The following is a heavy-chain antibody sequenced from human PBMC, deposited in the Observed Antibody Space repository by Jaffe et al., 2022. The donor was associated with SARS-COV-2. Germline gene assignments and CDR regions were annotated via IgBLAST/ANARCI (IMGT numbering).Heavy chain of an antibody. CDR3: STYTPAVPS. J-gene: IGHJ5*02. CDR2: IRPRTNGGTA. CDR1: GFTFSNAW. V-gene: IGHV3-15*01. Sequence: EEQLVESGGGLVKPGGSLRLSCAASGFTFSNAWMTWVRQAPGKGLEWVGRIRPRTNGGTADYAAPVKGRFTISRDDSENTLYLQMNSLKSEDTAMYYCSTYTPAVPSWGQGTLVTVSS. D-gene: IGHD2-2*02.